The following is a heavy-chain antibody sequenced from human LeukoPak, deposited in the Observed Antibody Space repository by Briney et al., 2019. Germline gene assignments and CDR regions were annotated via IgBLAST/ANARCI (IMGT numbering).Heavy chain of an antibody. CDR3: ARDDYGGMDV. V-gene: IGHV3-9*01. CDR1: GFTFDDYA. D-gene: IGHD4/OR15-4a*01. CDR2: ISWNSGSI. Sequence: PGGSLRLSCAASGFTFDDYAMHWVRQAPGKGLEWVSGISWNSGSIGYADSVKGRFTISRDNAKNSLYLQMNSLRAEDTAVYYCARDDYGGMDVWGQGTTVTVSS. J-gene: IGHJ6*02.